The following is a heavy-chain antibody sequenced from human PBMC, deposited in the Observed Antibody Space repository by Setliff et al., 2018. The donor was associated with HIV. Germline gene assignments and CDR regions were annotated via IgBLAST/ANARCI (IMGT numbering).Heavy chain of an antibody. D-gene: IGHD2-15*01. CDR1: GFTFSDYY. J-gene: IGHJ6*03. CDR3: ASGRQGGRYCSGGSCRGGYYYYYMDV. Sequence: GGSLRLSCAASGFTFSDYYMSWLRQAPGKGLEWVSYISRDGNTIYYADSVKGRFTIPRDNAKNSLYRQMNSLRAEDTAVYYCASGRQGGRYCSGGSCRGGYYYYYMDVWGKGTTVTVSS. V-gene: IGHV3-11*01. CDR2: ISRDGNTI.